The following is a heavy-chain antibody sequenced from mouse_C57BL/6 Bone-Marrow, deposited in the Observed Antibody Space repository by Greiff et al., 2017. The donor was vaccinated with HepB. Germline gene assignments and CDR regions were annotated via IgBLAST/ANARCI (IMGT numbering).Heavy chain of an antibody. V-gene: IGHV1-18*01. Sequence: EVQLQHSGPELVKPGASVKIPCKASGYTFTDYNMDWVKQSHGKSLEWIGDINPNNGGTIYNQKFKGKATLTVDKSSSTAYMELRSLTSEDTAVYYCARCKGGYYYGSSPAWFAYWGQGTLVTVSA. CDR2: INPNNGGT. CDR3: ARCKGGYYYGSSPAWFAY. D-gene: IGHD1-1*01. CDR1: GYTFTDYN. J-gene: IGHJ3*01.